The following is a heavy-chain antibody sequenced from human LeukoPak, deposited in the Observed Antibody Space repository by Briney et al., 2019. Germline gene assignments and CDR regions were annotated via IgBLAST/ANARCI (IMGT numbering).Heavy chain of an antibody. CDR3: ARSPFYYFDF. J-gene: IGHJ4*02. V-gene: IGHV5-51*01. D-gene: IGHD3-3*01. CDR1: GYSFTSYW. CDR2: IHPGDSDT. Sequence: GESLKISCKGFGYSFTSYWIGWRRQMPGKGLELMGIIHPGDSDTRYSPSFQGQVTISVDKTISTAYLQWSSLKASDTAMFYCARSPFYYFDFWGQGTLVTVSS.